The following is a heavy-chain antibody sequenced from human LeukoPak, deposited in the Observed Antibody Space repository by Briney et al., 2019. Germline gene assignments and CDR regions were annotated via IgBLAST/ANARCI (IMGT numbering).Heavy chain of an antibody. CDR3: ARASHGSNSEFDY. V-gene: IGHV4-4*07. J-gene: IGHJ4*02. CDR1: GGSISNYY. CDR2: IYTSGRT. Sequence: SETLSLTCTVSGGSISNYYWSWIRQPAGKGLEWIGRIYTSGRTDYNPSLKSRVTMSLDTSKNQFSLKLTSVTAADTAVYYCARASHGSNSEFDYWGQGTLVTVSS. D-gene: IGHD4-23*01.